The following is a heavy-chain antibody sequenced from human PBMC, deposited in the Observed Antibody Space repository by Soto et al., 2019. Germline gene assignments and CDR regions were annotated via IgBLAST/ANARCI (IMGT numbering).Heavy chain of an antibody. CDR3: AISLSRQFGLMVYFDY. J-gene: IGHJ4*02. CDR1: GFTFNYYG. D-gene: IGHD2-8*01. Sequence: PGGSLRLSCAASGFTFNYYGMHWVRQAPGKGLEWMAVISYDGTKKHYADSIKGRFAISRDNSRNTVYLQLNSLRPEDTAVYYCAISLSRQFGLMVYFDYWGQGTLVTVSS. V-gene: IGHV3-30*03. CDR2: ISYDGTKK.